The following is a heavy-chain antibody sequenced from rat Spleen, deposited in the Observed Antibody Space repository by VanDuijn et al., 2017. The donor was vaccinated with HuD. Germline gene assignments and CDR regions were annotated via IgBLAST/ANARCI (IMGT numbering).Heavy chain of an antibody. V-gene: IGHV5-29*01. D-gene: IGHD5-1*01. CDR1: GFTFSDYY. CDR3: ASRTGNWFAY. CDR2: ISYYGRRT. Sequence: EVQLVESDGGLVQPGRSLKLSCAASGFTFSDYYMAWVRQAPTKGLEGVATISYYGRRTYYRDSVKGRLTISRDNAKSTLYLQMDSLRSEDTATYFCASRTGNWFAYWGQGTLVTVSS. J-gene: IGHJ3*01.